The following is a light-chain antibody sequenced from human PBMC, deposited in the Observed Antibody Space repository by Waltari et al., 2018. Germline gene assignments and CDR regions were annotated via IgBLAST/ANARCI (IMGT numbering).Light chain of an antibody. V-gene: IGKV3-11*01. CDR3: QQRSSWTPHT. CDR2: EAS. J-gene: IGKJ2*01. Sequence: EIVLTQSPATLSLSPGATATLSCRASQSVGTYLAWYQQKPGQAPRLLIEEASNRATGIPDRFRGRGSGTDFTLTIDSLEPEDFALYYCQQRSSWTPHTFGQGARLEIK. CDR1: QSVGTY.